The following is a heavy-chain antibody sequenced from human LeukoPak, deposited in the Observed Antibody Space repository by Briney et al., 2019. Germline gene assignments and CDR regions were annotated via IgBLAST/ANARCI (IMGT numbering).Heavy chain of an antibody. CDR1: GFTFSSYA. CDR3: AKYFPRFDDYSRWANEYYFDY. J-gene: IGHJ4*02. CDR2: ISGSGGST. V-gene: IGHV3-23*01. Sequence: GASLRLSCAASGFTFSSYAMSWVRQAPGKGLEWVSAISGSGGSTYYADSVKCRFTISRDNSKNTLYLQMNSLRAEDTAVYYCAKYFPRFDDYSRWANEYYFDYWGQGTLVTVSS. D-gene: IGHD4-11*01.